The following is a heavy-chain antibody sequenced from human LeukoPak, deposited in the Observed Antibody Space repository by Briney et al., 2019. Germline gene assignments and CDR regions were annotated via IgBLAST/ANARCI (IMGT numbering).Heavy chain of an antibody. V-gene: IGHV3-23*01. CDR3: AKDLWGTLAYCGGDSQWADY. CDR1: GFTFSSYA. D-gene: IGHD2-21*01. J-gene: IGHJ4*02. Sequence: PGGSLRLSCAASGFTFSSYAMSWVRQAPGKGLEWVSAISGSGGSTYYADSVKGRFTISRDNSKNTLYLQMNSLRAEDTAVYYCAKDLWGTLAYCGGDSQWADYWGQGTLVTVSS. CDR2: ISGSGGST.